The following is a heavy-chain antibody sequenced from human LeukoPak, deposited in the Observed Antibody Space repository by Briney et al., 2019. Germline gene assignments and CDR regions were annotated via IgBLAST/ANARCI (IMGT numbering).Heavy chain of an antibody. J-gene: IGHJ4*02. CDR2: IKTKTDGGTT. CDR1: GXTFSNAW. V-gene: IGHV3-15*01. D-gene: IGHD6-13*01. CDR3: TTDQGSSFDY. Sequence: PGGSLRLSCAASGXTFSNAWMSWVRQAPGKGLEWVARIKTKTDGGTTDYAAPVKGRFTISRDDSKNTLYLQMNSLKSEDTAVYYCTTDQGSSFDYWGQGTLVTVSS.